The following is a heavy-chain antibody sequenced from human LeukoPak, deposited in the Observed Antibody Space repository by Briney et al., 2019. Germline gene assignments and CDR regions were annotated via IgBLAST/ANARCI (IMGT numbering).Heavy chain of an antibody. CDR2: VSAYNGNT. D-gene: IGHD5-12*01. Sequence: GASVKVSCKASGYIFTSYGISWVRQAPGQGLECMGWVSAYNGNTNYAQNFQGRVTMTTDTSTSTAYMELRSLTSDDTAVYYCARSSEWVRSVGYFDYWGQGTLVTVSS. V-gene: IGHV1-18*01. CDR3: ARSSEWVRSVGYFDY. CDR1: GYIFTSYG. J-gene: IGHJ4*02.